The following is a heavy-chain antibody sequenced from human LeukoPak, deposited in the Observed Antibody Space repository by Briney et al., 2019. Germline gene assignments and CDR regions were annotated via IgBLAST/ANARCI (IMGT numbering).Heavy chain of an antibody. CDR3: TRDYLGPYY. Sequence: GGSLRLSCSACRFTCCAYWMHWVGQGPGKGRVWVSRINGDGSSTNYADSVKGPFTISRDNAKNTLYLQMNSLRAEDTAVYYCTRDYLGPYYWGQATLVTVPS. D-gene: IGHD3-16*01. V-gene: IGHV3-74*01. CDR2: INGDGSST. CDR1: RFTCCAYW. J-gene: IGHJ4*02.